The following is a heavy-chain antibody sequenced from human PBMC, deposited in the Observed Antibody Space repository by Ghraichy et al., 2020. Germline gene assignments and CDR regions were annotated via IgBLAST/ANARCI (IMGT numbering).Heavy chain of an antibody. CDR2: IYYSGST. Sequence: SETLSLTCTVSGGSISNGGYYWSWIRQHPGKGLEWIGYIYYSGSTYYNPSLKSRLSILVDTSKNQFSLKLSSVTAADTAVYYCASRLAEDAFDIWGQGTMVTVSS. CDR3: ASRLAEDAFDI. D-gene: IGHD3-9*01. CDR1: GGSISNGGYY. V-gene: IGHV4-31*03. J-gene: IGHJ3*02.